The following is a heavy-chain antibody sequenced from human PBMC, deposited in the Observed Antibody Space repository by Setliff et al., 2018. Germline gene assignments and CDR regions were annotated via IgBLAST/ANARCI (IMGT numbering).Heavy chain of an antibody. Sequence: PGGSLRLSCAASGFVFSTYDMNWVRQAPGKGLEWVSSISHSNTYIYYADSVKGRFTISRDNATNSLYLQMNSLRAEDTAVYYCARGNFYYFDRTGRGPNWFDPWGQGTLVTVSS. J-gene: IGHJ5*02. CDR3: ARGNFYYFDRTGRGPNWFDP. CDR1: GFVFSTYD. V-gene: IGHV3-21*01. D-gene: IGHD3-22*01. CDR2: ISHSNTYI.